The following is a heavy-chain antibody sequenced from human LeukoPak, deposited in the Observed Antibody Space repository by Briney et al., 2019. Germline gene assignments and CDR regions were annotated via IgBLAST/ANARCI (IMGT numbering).Heavy chain of an antibody. V-gene: IGHV3-53*01. CDR1: GFTFGDYG. J-gene: IGHJ4*02. CDR3: ARDGGIY. D-gene: IGHD4-23*01. Sequence: PGGSLRLSCTVSGFTFGDYGMSWFRQAPGKGLEWVSVIYSGGSTYYADSVKGRFTISRDNSKNTLYLQMNSLRAEDTAVYYCARDGGIYWGQGTLVTVSS. CDR2: IYSGGST.